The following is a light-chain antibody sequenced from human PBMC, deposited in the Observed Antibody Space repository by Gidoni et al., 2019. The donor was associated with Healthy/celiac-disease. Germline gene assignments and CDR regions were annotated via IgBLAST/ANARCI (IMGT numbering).Light chain of an antibody. Sequence: DIQMTQSPSSLSASVGDRVTITCRASQSISSYLNRYQQKPAKAPKLLIYAASSLQSGVPSRFSGSGSGTDFTLTSSSLQPEDFATYYCQHSYSTPYTFGQGTKLEIK. CDR2: AAS. CDR3: QHSYSTPYT. J-gene: IGKJ2*01. V-gene: IGKV1-39*01. CDR1: QSISSY.